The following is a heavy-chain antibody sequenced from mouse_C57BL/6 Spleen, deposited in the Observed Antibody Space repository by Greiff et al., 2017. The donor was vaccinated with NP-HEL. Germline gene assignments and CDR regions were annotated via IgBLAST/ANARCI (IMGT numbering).Heavy chain of an antibody. CDR2: INYDGSST. J-gene: IGHJ4*01. CDR3: AREGGVRRRTYAMDY. V-gene: IGHV5-16*01. D-gene: IGHD2-14*01. CDR1: GFTFSDYY. Sequence: EVKVVESEGGLVQPGSSMKLSCTTSGFTFSDYYMAWVRQVPEKGLDWVANINYDGSSTYYLDSLKSRFIISRDNAKNILYLQMSSLKSEDTATYYCAREGGVRRRTYAMDYWGQGTSVTVSS.